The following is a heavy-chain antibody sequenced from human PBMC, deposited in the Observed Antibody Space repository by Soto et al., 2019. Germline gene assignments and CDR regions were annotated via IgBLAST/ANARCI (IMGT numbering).Heavy chain of an antibody. D-gene: IGHD6-13*01. CDR1: GGTFSSYA. Sequence: SVKVSCKASGGTFSSYAISWVRQAPGQGLEWMGGIIPIFGTANYAQKFQGRVTITADESTSTVYMELSSLRSEDTAVYYCARAGSGIAAAGTAPDWGQGTLVTVSS. CDR2: IIPIFGTA. J-gene: IGHJ4*02. CDR3: ARAGSGIAAAGTAPD. V-gene: IGHV1-69*13.